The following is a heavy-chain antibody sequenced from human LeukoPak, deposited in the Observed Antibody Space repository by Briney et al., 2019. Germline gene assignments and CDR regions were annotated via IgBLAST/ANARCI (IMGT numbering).Heavy chain of an antibody. CDR2: INPSGGST. D-gene: IGHD4-17*01. Sequence: GASVKVSCKASGYTFTSYYMHWVRQAPGQGLEWMGIINPSGGSTSYAQKFQGRVTMTRDTSTSTVYMELSSLRSEDTAVYYCARGSGLSATTSTVTTVGFDYWGQGTLVTVSS. V-gene: IGHV1-46*01. CDR1: GYTFTSYY. CDR3: ARGSGLSATTSTVTTVGFDY. J-gene: IGHJ4*02.